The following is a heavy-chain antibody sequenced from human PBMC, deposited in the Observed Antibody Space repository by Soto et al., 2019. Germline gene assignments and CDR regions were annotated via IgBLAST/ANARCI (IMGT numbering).Heavy chain of an antibody. Sequence: VWFLRLSCSASLFTFSGYWMHWVLQTPFKVLVFFSRINSDGSGTCYADSVEGRFTISRDNAKRTLYLQINSLRADDTAVYYCTRGRVGGIAARPSYYYYMEVWGKGTTVTVSS. CDR1: LFTFSGYW. J-gene: IGHJ6*03. D-gene: IGHD6-6*01. CDR2: INSDGSGT. CDR3: TRGRVGGIAARPSYYYYMEV. V-gene: IGHV3-74*01.